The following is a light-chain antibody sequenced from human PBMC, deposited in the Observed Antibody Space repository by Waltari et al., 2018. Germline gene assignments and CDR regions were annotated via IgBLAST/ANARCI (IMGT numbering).Light chain of an antibody. CDR1: QPIGAY. V-gene: IGKV3-11*01. CDR2: VTS. Sequence: EVVLTQSPATLSLSPGERVTLSCRASQPIGAYLAWFQQKPGQTPTLLIYVTSYRATGVPARFIGGRSGTDFTLTIDSLEPEDSAVYYCHQRNNWPRTFGRGTQIEIK. CDR3: HQRNNWPRT. J-gene: IGKJ2*01.